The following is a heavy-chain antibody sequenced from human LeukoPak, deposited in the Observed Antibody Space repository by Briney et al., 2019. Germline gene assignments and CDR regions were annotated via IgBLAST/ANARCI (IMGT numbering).Heavy chain of an antibody. J-gene: IGHJ4*02. CDR3: VSWEGKYYATSDYSLAPSNS. CDR1: GFTFNNYW. D-gene: IGHD3-22*01. CDR2: INEDGSDK. V-gene: IGHV3-7*01. Sequence: GGSLRLSRAASGFTFNNYWMSWIRQAPGKGLKWAAHINEDGSDKYYVDSVKGRFTISRDNAKNSLYLQMNSLRAEDTAVYYCVSWEGKYYATSDYSLAPSNSWGQGTLVTVSS.